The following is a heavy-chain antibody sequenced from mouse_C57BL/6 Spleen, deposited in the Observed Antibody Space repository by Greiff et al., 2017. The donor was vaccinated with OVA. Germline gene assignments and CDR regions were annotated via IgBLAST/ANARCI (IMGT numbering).Heavy chain of an antibody. CDR2: IDPNSGGT. V-gene: IGHV1-72*01. J-gene: IGHJ2*01. D-gene: IGHD1-1*02. Sequence: QVQLKQPGAELVKPGASVKLSCKASGYTFTSYWMHWVKQRPGRGLEWIGRIDPNSGGTKYNEKFKSKATLTVDKPSSTAYMQLSSLTSEDSAVYYCARWEDYGFYYWGQGTTLTVSS. CDR3: ARWEDYGFYY. CDR1: GYTFTSYW.